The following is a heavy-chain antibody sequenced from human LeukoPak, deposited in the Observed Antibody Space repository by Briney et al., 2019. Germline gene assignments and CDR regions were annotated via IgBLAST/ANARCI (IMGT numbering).Heavy chain of an antibody. Sequence: SETLSLTCTVSGGSISSSSYYWGWIRQPPGKGLEWIGSIYYSGSTYYNPSLKSRVTISVDTSKNQFSLKLSSVTAADTAVYYCARAGSSGWNYYYYMDVWGKGTTVTVSS. J-gene: IGHJ6*03. D-gene: IGHD6-19*01. V-gene: IGHV4-39*07. CDR2: IYYSGST. CDR3: ARAGSSGWNYYYYMDV. CDR1: GGSISSSSYY.